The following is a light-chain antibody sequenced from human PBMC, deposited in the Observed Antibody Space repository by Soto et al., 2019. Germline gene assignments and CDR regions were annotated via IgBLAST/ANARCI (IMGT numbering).Light chain of an antibody. CDR2: AAS. Sequence: DIQMTQSPSSLSASVGDRVTITCGASQSISSYLNWYQQKPGKAPKLLIYAASSLQSGVPSRFSGSGSGTDFTLTISSLQPEDFATYNCQQSYSTPGSLTFGGGTKVEIK. CDR1: QSISSY. J-gene: IGKJ4*01. CDR3: QQSYSTPGSLT. V-gene: IGKV1-39*01.